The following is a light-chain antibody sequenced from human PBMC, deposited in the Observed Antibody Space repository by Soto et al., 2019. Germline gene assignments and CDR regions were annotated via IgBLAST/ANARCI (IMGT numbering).Light chain of an antibody. CDR3: SSYTTSNTRQIV. Sequence: QSALTQPASVSGSPGQSITISCTGTSSDVGGYNYVSWYQHHPGKAPKLLIYDVSNRPSGISNRLSGSKSDNTASLTISGLQPGDEADYYCSSYTTSNTRQIVFGTGTQLTVL. CDR1: SSDVGGYNY. V-gene: IGLV2-14*03. CDR2: DVS. J-gene: IGLJ1*01.